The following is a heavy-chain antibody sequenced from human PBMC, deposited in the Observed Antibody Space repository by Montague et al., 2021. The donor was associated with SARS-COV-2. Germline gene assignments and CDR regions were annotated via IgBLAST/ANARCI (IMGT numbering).Heavy chain of an antibody. V-gene: IGHV2-5*02. Sequence: PALVKPTQTLTLTCTFSGFSLSTSGVGVGWIRRPPGKALEWLALXXWDDEKRYSPSLKSRLTITKDTSKNQVVLTMTNMDPVDTATYYCAHRPLLALKGQFDYWGQGTLVTVSS. J-gene: IGHJ4*02. D-gene: IGHD3-3*02. CDR2: XXWDDEK. CDR3: AHRPLLALKGQFDY. CDR1: GFSLSTSGVG.